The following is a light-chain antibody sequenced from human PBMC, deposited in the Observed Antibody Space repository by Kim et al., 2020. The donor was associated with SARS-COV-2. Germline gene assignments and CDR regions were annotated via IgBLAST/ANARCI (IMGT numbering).Light chain of an antibody. CDR1: QSLLHSNGYNY. J-gene: IGKJ4*01. V-gene: IGKV2-28*01. CDR3: MQALQTPLT. Sequence: PASISCRSSQSLLHSNGYNYLDWYLQKPGPSPQVLIYLGSNRASGVPDRVSGSGSGTDFTLKISRVEAEDVGVYYCMQALQTPLTFGGGTKVDIK. CDR2: LGS.